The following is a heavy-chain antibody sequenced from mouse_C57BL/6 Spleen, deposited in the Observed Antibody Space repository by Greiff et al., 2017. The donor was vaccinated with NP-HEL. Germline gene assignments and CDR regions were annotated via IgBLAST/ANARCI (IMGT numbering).Heavy chain of an antibody. J-gene: IGHJ1*03. CDR2: ILPGSGST. Sequence: QVQLQQSGAELMKPGASVKLSCKATGYTFTGYWIEWVKQRPGHGLEWIGEILPGSGSTNYNEKFKGQATFSADTSSNTAYMQLSSLTTEDSAIYYCAPFGPYYDGSSYWYIEVWGTGTTVTVSS. CDR1: GYTFTGYW. V-gene: IGHV1-9*01. D-gene: IGHD1-1*01. CDR3: APFGPYYDGSSYWYIEV.